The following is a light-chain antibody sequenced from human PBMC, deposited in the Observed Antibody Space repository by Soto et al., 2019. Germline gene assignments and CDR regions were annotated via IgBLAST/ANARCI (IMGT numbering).Light chain of an antibody. Sequence: DIQMTQSPSSLSASVGDRVTITCRSSQSISNYLNWYQQTPGKAPKLLINAASSLQSGVPSRFSGSGSGTDFTLTISSLQSEDFATYYCQQTYSIPFTFGPGTKVDIK. CDR3: QQTYSIPFT. V-gene: IGKV1-39*01. CDR2: AAS. J-gene: IGKJ3*01. CDR1: QSISNY.